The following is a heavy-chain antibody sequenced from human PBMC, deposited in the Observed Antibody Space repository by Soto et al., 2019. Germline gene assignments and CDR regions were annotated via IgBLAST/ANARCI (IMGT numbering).Heavy chain of an antibody. CDR1: GYTFTGYY. D-gene: IGHD6-19*01. J-gene: IGHJ1*01. Sequence: QVQLVQSGAEVKKPGASVKVSCKASGYTFTGYYMHWVRQAPGQGLEWVGWIDPNNGGANYAQKFQGWVTLTRDTSISTAYMELSRLRSDDTAVYYCAKDAAVAGSHAEYFQHWGQGTLVTVSS. CDR2: IDPNNGGA. CDR3: AKDAAVAGSHAEYFQH. V-gene: IGHV1-2*04.